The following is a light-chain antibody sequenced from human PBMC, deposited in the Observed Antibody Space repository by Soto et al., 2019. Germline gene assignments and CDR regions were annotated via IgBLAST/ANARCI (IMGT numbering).Light chain of an antibody. V-gene: IGLV2-14*03. CDR3: SSYTSVTTPLYV. CDR2: DVT. CDR1: TSDVGNSNR. Sequence: SALTQPASVSGSPGQSITISCTGTTSDVGNSNRVSWYQQHPGKAPQLIIYDVTYRPSGVSNRFSGSKSGSTASLTISGLQAEDEADYYCSSYTSVTTPLYVFGAGTKVTVL. J-gene: IGLJ1*01.